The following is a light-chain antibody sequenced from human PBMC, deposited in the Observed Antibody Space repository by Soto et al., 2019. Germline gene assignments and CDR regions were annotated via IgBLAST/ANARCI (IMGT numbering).Light chain of an antibody. Sequence: EIVLTQLPATLSLSPGERATLSCRASQFVSSTYLAWYQQRPGQAPRLLIYGASSRATGIPDRFSGGGSETDFTLTISRLESEDSAVYYCQQYGISPFTFGGGTKVDIK. CDR3: QQYGISPFT. CDR1: QFVSSTY. CDR2: GAS. V-gene: IGKV3-20*01. J-gene: IGKJ4*01.